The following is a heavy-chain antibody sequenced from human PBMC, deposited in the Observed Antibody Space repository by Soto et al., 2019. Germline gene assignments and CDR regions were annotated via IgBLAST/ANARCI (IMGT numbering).Heavy chain of an antibody. CDR3: AKGGGTVTTEFDY. V-gene: IGHV3-23*01. Sequence: EVQLLESGGGLVQPGGSLRLSCAASGFTFSSYAMSWVRQAPGKGLEWVSAISGSGGSTYYADSVKGRFTISRDNSKNKLYRQMNSLRAEDTAVYYCAKGGGTVTTEFDYWGQGTLVTVSS. D-gene: IGHD4-17*01. J-gene: IGHJ4*02. CDR1: GFTFSSYA. CDR2: ISGSGGST.